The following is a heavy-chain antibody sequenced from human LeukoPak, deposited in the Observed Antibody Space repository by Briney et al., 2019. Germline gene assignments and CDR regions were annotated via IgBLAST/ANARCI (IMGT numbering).Heavy chain of an antibody. CDR3: ARLARDAFDI. CDR1: AFTFSGYG. V-gene: IGHV3-21*01. CDR2: ITSSSSYI. Sequence: GGSLRLSCAASAFTFSGYGMNWVRQAPGKGLEWVSSITSSSSYIYYADSVKGRFTISRDNAKNSLYLQMNSLRAEDTAVYYCARLARDAFDIWGQGTMVTVSS. J-gene: IGHJ3*02.